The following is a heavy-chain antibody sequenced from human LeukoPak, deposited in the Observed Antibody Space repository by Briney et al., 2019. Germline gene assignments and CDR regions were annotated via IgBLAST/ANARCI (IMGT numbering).Heavy chain of an antibody. Sequence: PSETLSLTCTVSGGSISSYYWSWIRQPPGKGLEWIGYIYYSGSTNYNPSLKSRVTISVDTSKNQFSLKLSSVTAADTAVYYCARDLLTYGMDVWAKGPRSPSP. CDR3: ARDLLTYGMDV. D-gene: IGHD3-9*01. CDR2: IYYSGST. V-gene: IGHV4-59*01. CDR1: GGSISSYY. J-gene: IGHJ6*02.